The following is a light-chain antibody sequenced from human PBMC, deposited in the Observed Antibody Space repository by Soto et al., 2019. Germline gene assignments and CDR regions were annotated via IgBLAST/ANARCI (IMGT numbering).Light chain of an antibody. J-gene: IGKJ5*01. CDR3: QQSYSSPPIT. Sequence: DIQMTQSPSSLSASVGDRITITCRASQSISSFLNWYQQKPGKAPKLLIYDTSSLQSGVPSRFSGSGSGTDFTLTISSLQPEDFATYYCQQSYSSPPITFGQGTRLEMK. V-gene: IGKV1-39*01. CDR2: DTS. CDR1: QSISSF.